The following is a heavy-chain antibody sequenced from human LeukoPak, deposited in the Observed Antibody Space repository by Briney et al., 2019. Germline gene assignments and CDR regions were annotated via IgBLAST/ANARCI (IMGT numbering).Heavy chain of an antibody. J-gene: IGHJ4*02. CDR2: IRSKADNYAT. Sequence: GGSLRLSCAASGFTFSGSPILWVRQASGKGLEWVGRIRSKADNYATAYAASVQGRCTISRDDSKSTAYLQLNSLKTEDTAVYYCAMYVQLERLGLVDYWGQGTLVTVSS. CDR3: AMYVQLERLGLVDY. V-gene: IGHV3-73*01. D-gene: IGHD1-1*01. CDR1: GFTFSGSP.